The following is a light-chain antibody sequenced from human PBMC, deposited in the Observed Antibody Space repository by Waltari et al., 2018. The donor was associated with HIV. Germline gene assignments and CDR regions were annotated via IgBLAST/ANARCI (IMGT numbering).Light chain of an antibody. CDR1: QSVSSY. CDR2: GAS. J-gene: IGKJ4*01. Sequence: EVVMTQSPATLSVSPGERATLSCRASQSVSSYLAWYQQKPGQAPRLLIYGASTRATGIPSRFVGSGSGTDFTLTISSLKSEDFAVYFCQQYNKWSRGTFGGGTKVEVK. V-gene: IGKV3D-15*01. CDR3: QQYNKWSRGT.